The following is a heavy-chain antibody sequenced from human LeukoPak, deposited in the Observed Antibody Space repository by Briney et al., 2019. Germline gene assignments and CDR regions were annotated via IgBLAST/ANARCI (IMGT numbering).Heavy chain of an antibody. V-gene: IGHV1-46*01. CDR2: INPSGGST. D-gene: IGHD3-10*01. J-gene: IGHJ3*02. CDR3: ARDMAEWFGELSLDI. Sequence: GASVKVSCKASGYTFTSYYMHWMRQAPGQGLEWMGIINPSGGSTSYAQKFQGRVTMTRDTSTSTVYMELSSLRSEDTAVYYCARDMAEWFGELSLDIWGQGTMVTVSS. CDR1: GYTFTSYY.